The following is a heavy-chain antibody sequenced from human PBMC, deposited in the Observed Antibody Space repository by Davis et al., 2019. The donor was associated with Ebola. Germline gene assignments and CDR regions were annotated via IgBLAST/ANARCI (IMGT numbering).Heavy chain of an antibody. D-gene: IGHD2-21*01. CDR2: MFYTGDT. CDR3: ARSYSGEYCGGDCYLPPDH. V-gene: IGHV4-59*11. Sequence: SETLSLACTVSGDSISSHYWSWIRQTPGKGLEWIGYMFYTGDTKKNPSLKSRVTMSLDTSKNQFSLSLSSMTAADTAVYYCARSYSGEYCGGDCYLPPDHWGQGTLVTVAS. CDR1: GDSISSHY. J-gene: IGHJ4*02.